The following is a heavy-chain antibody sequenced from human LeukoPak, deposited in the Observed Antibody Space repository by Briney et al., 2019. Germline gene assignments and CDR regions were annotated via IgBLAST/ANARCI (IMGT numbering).Heavy chain of an antibody. CDR3: ARDLVTMVRGARGFDP. J-gene: IGHJ5*02. D-gene: IGHD3-10*01. Sequence: ASVKVSCKASGYTFTGYYMHWVRQAPGQGLEWMGWINSNSGGTNYAQKFQGRVTMTRDTSISTAYMELSRLRSGDTAVYYCARDLVTMVRGARGFDPWGQGTLVTVSS. CDR1: GYTFTGYY. V-gene: IGHV1-2*02. CDR2: INSNSGGT.